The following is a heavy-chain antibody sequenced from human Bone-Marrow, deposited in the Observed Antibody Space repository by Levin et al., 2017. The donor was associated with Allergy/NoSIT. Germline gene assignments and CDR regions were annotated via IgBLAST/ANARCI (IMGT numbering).Heavy chain of an antibody. Sequence: AGGSLRLSCAASGFTFSSYWMHWVRQAPGKGLVWVSRINSDGSSTSYADSVKGRFTISRDNAKNTLYLQMNSLRAEDTAVYYCARDSRGIAVAGTGEGPDYWGQGTLVTVSS. J-gene: IGHJ4*02. CDR2: INSDGSST. CDR1: GFTFSSYW. V-gene: IGHV3-74*01. D-gene: IGHD6-19*01. CDR3: ARDSRGIAVAGTGEGPDY.